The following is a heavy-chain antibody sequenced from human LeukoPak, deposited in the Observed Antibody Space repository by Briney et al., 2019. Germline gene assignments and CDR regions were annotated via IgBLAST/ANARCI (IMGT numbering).Heavy chain of an antibody. Sequence: GGSLRLSCAASGFTFSNAWMSWVRQAPGQGLERVGRIRSKTDGGTTDYAAPVKGRFTISRDDSKNTLYLQMNSLTTEDTALYYCTSITAAGYCDYWGQGTLVTVSS. V-gene: IGHV3-15*01. CDR1: GFTFSNAW. CDR2: IRSKTDGGTT. D-gene: IGHD6-13*01. J-gene: IGHJ4*02. CDR3: TSITAAGYCDY.